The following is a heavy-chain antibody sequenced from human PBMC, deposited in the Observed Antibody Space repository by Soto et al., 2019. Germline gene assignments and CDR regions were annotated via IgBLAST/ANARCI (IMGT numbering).Heavy chain of an antibody. CDR1: GFTFSSYG. J-gene: IGHJ4*02. CDR2: IWYDGSNK. CDR3: ARAAGYSSSWPFDY. Sequence: QVQLVESGGGVVQPGRSLRLSCAASGFTFSSYGMHWVRQAPGKGLEWVAVIWYDGSNKYYADSVKGRFTISRDNSKNTLYLQMNSRRAEDTAVYYCARAAGYSSSWPFDYWGQGTLVTVSS. V-gene: IGHV3-33*01. D-gene: IGHD6-13*01.